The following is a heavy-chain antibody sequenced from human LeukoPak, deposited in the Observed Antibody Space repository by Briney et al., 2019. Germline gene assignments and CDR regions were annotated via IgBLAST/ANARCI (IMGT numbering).Heavy chain of an antibody. Sequence: PSETLSLTCTVSGGSISSYYWSWIRQPPGKALKWIGYIYYRRSTHYPPSLKSRVTISVDTSKNQFSLNLSSVTAADTAVYYCARHTLVAASSFDYWGRGTLVSVSS. J-gene: IGHJ4*02. CDR3: ARHTLVAASSFDY. V-gene: IGHV4-59*08. D-gene: IGHD2-15*01. CDR1: GGSISSYY. CDR2: IYYRRST.